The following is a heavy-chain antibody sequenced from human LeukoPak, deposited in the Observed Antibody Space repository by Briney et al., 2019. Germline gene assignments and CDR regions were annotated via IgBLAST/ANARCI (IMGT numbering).Heavy chain of an antibody. V-gene: IGHV1-18*01. CDR1: GYTFTSYG. Sequence: ASVKVSCKASGYTFTSYGISWVRQAPGQGLEWMGWISAYNGNTNYAQKLQGRVTMTTDTPTSTAYMELRSLRSDDTVVYYCARDLDYGGTPGYWGQGTLVTVSS. CDR2: ISAYNGNT. J-gene: IGHJ4*02. D-gene: IGHD4-23*01. CDR3: ARDLDYGGTPGY.